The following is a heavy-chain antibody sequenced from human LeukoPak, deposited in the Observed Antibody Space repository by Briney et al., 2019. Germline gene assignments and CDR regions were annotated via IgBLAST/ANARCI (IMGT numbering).Heavy chain of an antibody. CDR1: GYTFTSYD. V-gene: IGHV1-8*03. CDR3: ARVFTAARGLENWFDP. CDR2: MNPNSGNT. D-gene: IGHD6-6*01. J-gene: IGHJ5*02. Sequence: ASVKVSCKASGYTFTSYDINWVRQATGQGLEWMGWMNPNSGNTGYVQKFQGRVTITRNTSISTAYMELSSLRSEDTAVYYCARVFTAARGLENWFDPWGQGTLVTVSS.